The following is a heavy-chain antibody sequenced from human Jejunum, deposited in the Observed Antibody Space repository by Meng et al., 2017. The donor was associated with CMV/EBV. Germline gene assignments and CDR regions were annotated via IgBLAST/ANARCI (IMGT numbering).Heavy chain of an antibody. CDR3: ARPMDKSSWKEWFDP. CDR2: INPSSGAT. V-gene: IGHV1-2*02. D-gene: IGHD1-1*01. J-gene: IGHJ5*02. Sequence: SGYTFTDHFIHWVRQVPGQGSEWMGWINPSSGATGYAQKFQGRVSMTRDTSISTAYMELRTLTSDDTAVYYCARPMDKSSWKEWFDPWGQGTLVTVSS. CDR1: GYTFTDHF.